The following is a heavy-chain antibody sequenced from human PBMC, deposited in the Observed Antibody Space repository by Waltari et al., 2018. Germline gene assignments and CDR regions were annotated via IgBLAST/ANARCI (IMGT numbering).Heavy chain of an antibody. D-gene: IGHD1-26*01. J-gene: IGHJ4*02. Sequence: QVQLQESGPGLVKPSGTLSLTCAVSGGSISSSNWWSWVSEPRVKRLEWVRESSHSSGTNDNPSIRSRVTIAVDKYKIKFSLRMRTVTAADTAEYDSASTHGREGGDYWGQGTLVTVSS. CDR2: SSHSSGT. CDR1: GGSISSSNW. V-gene: IGHV4-4*02. CDR3: ASTHGREGGDY.